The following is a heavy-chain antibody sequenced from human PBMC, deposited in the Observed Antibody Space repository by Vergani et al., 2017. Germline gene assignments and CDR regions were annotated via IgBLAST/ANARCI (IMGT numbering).Heavy chain of an antibody. Sequence: QVQLVESGGGVVQPGRSLRLSCAASGFTFSSYAMHWVRQAPGKGLEWVAVISYDGSNIYYADSVKGRFTISRDNSKNTLYLQMNSLRAEDTAVYYCARDKGTQYYYDSSGWFDPWGQGTLVTVSS. CDR3: ARDKGTQYYYDSSGWFDP. CDR2: ISYDGSNI. V-gene: IGHV3-30-3*01. J-gene: IGHJ5*02. CDR1: GFTFSSYA. D-gene: IGHD3-22*01.